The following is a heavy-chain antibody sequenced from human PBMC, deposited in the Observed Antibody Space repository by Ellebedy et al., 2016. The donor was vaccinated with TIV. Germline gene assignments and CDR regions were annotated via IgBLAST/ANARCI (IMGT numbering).Heavy chain of an antibody. CDR3: ARDRFWGNWRYKGNWLDP. J-gene: IGHJ5*02. CDR2: IHYSGSI. D-gene: IGHD1-1*01. CDR1: GGSISDSS. V-gene: IGHV4-59*01. Sequence: SEALSLTCTVSGGSISDSSWSWIRQAPGKGLEWIAYIHYSGSIDYSPSLKSRLTVSRDTSKNEVSLSVTSVTAADTAVYYCARDRFWGNWRYKGNWLDPWGRGTLVTVSS.